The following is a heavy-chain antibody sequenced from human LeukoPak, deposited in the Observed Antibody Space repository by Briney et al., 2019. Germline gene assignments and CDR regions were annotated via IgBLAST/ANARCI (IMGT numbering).Heavy chain of an antibody. J-gene: IGHJ3*02. Sequence: SETLSLTCTVSGGSISSYYWSWIRQPPGKGLEWIGYIYYSGSTNYNPSLKSRVTISVDTSKNQFSLKLSSVTAADTAVYYCARSTVYSSGWYDAFGIWGQGTMVTVSS. CDR1: GGSISSYY. CDR2: IYYSGST. V-gene: IGHV4-59*01. CDR3: ARSTVYSSGWYDAFGI. D-gene: IGHD6-19*01.